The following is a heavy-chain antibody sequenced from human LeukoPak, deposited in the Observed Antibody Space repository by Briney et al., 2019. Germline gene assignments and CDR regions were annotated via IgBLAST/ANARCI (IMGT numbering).Heavy chain of an antibody. V-gene: IGHV3-21*01. CDR1: GYTFSSYT. CDR2: ISVRSNYI. Sequence: PGGSLRLSCAASGYTFSSYTVDWVRQAPGKGLEWVSSISVRSNYIYYADSVRGRFRISRDDARDSLYLQMNSLRAEDTAVYYCVRLRRNSDNSGFYYYCDFWGQGTLVTVSS. CDR3: VRLRRNSDNSGFYYYCDF. J-gene: IGHJ4*02. D-gene: IGHD3-22*01.